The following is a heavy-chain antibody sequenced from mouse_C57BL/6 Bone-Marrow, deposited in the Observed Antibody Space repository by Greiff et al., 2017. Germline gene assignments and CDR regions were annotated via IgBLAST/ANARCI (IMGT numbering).Heavy chain of an antibody. V-gene: IGHV1-81*01. D-gene: IGHD1-1*01. CDR1: GYTFTGYG. CDR2: IYPRSGNT. CDR3: AREGMGLRLYSMDY. J-gene: IGHJ4*01. Sequence: QVHVKQSGAELARPGASVKLSCKASGYTFTGYGISWVKQRTGQGLEWIGEIYPRSGNTYYNEKFKGKATLTADKSSSTAYMELRSLTSEDSAVYFCAREGMGLRLYSMDYWGQGTSVTVSS.